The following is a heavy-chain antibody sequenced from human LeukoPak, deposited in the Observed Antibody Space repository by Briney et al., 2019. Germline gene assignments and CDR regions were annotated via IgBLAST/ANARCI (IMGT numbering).Heavy chain of an antibody. D-gene: IGHD3-16*01. V-gene: IGHV4-59*01. J-gene: IGHJ3*02. CDR3: ARAVPSLDAFDI. Sequence: SETLSLTCTVSGGSISSYYWSWIRQPPGKGLEWVGYIYYSGSTNYNHSLKSRVTISVDTSKNQFSLKLSSVTAADTAVYYCARAVPSLDAFDIWGQGTMVTVSS. CDR1: GGSISSYY. CDR2: IYYSGST.